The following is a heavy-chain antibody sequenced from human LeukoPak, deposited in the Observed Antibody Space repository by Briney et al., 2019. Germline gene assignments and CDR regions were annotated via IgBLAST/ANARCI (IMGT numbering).Heavy chain of an antibody. CDR1: GFTFSTFS. CDR3: IRDLFDDYSLDY. Sequence: GGSLRLSCAASGFTFSTFSNYGMSWVRQAPGKGLEWVSSINNDSSLMFYAESVKGRFTISRDNARNSLYLQMNSLRAEDTAVYYGIRDLFDDYSLDYWGQGALVTVSS. J-gene: IGHJ4*02. CDR2: INNDSSLM. V-gene: IGHV3-21*01. D-gene: IGHD3-16*01.